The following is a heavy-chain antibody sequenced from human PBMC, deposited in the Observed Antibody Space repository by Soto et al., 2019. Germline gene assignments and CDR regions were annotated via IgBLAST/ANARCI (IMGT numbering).Heavy chain of an antibody. Sequence: PGGSLRLSCAASGFTFSSYWMNWVRQAPGKGLEWVANIKEDGSEKYYVDSVKGRFTISRDNAKNSLYLQMNSLRAEDTAVYYCASPYDSSGYYYAFDIWGQGTMVTVSS. J-gene: IGHJ3*02. D-gene: IGHD3-22*01. CDR2: IKEDGSEK. CDR3: ASPYDSSGYYYAFDI. V-gene: IGHV3-7*01. CDR1: GFTFSSYW.